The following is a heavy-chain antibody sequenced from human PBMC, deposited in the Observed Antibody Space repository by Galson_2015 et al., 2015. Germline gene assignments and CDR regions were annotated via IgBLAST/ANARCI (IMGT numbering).Heavy chain of an antibody. CDR1: EFTFSTYE. CDR3: ARNRGYLFDY. D-gene: IGHD3-22*01. Sequence: SLRLSCAASEFTFSTYEMHWVRQAPGKGLEWVSYISSSGSTIYYADSVKGRFTISRDNAKNSLYLQMNSLRAEDTAVYYCARNRGYLFDYWGQGTLVTVSS. J-gene: IGHJ4*02. V-gene: IGHV3-48*03. CDR2: ISSSGSTI.